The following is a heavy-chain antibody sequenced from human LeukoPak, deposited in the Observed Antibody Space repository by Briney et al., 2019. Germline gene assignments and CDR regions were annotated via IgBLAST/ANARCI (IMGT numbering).Heavy chain of an antibody. CDR2: ISYDGSNK. V-gene: IGHV3-30-3*01. Sequence: PGGSLRLSCSASGFTFSSYAMHWVRQAPGKGLEWVAVISYDGSNKYYADSVKGRLTISRDNSKNTLYLQMNSLRAEDTAVYYCARDIVVVVAATYYYYGMDVWGQGTTVTVSS. CDR3: ARDIVVVVAATYYYYGMDV. D-gene: IGHD2-15*01. CDR1: GFTFSSYA. J-gene: IGHJ6*02.